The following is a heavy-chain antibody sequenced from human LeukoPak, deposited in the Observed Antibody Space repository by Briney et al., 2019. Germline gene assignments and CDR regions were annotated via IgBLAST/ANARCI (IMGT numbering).Heavy chain of an antibody. CDR1: GFTFSSYA. CDR3: ARVVSSGWYFFFDY. Sequence: PGRSLRLSCAASGFTFSSYAMHWVRQAPGKGLEWVAVISYDGSNKYYADSVKGRFTISRDNSKNTLYLQMNSLRAEDTAVYYCARVVSSGWYFFFDYWGQGTLVTVSS. D-gene: IGHD6-19*01. V-gene: IGHV3-30-3*01. CDR2: ISYDGSNK. J-gene: IGHJ4*02.